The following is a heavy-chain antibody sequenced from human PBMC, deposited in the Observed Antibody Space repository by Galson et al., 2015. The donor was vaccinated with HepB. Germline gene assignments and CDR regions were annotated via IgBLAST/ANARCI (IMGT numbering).Heavy chain of an antibody. CDR3: AAGVGFGYSIYSDSDHKDV. CDR2: VNQDGSNK. D-gene: IGHD3-10*01. J-gene: IGHJ6*03. V-gene: IGHV3-7*03. CDR1: GFTISRFW. Sequence: SLRLSCAASGFTISRFWMNWVRQAPGEGLEWVANVNQDGSNKDYVDSVRGRFTISRDKAKNSLYLQVNNLRAEDTAVYYCAAGVGFGYSIYSDSDHKDVWGKGTTVTVSS.